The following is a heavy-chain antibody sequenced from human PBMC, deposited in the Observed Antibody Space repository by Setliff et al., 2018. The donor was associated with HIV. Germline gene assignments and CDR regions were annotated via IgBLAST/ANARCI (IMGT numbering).Heavy chain of an antibody. CDR3: ARRPYSSGWYLDY. D-gene: IGHD6-19*01. CDR1: GYSISSGYY. CDR2: IYHSEST. Sequence: PSETLSLTCAVPGYSISSGYYWGWIRQPPGKGLEWIGSIYHSESTYYNPSLKSRVTISVDTSKNQFSLKLSSVTAADTAVYYCARRPYSSGWYLDYWGQGTLVTVSS. V-gene: IGHV4-38-2*01. J-gene: IGHJ4*02.